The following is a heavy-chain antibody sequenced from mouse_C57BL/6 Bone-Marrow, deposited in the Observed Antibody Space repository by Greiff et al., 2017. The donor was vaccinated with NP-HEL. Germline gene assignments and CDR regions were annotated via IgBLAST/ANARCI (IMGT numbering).Heavy chain of an antibody. CDR1: GFNIKDDY. J-gene: IGHJ3*01. CDR3: TSIYYDYDRAY. D-gene: IGHD2-4*01. CDR2: IDPENGDT. Sequence: VQLQQSGAELVRPGASVKLSCTASGFNIKDDYMHWVKQRPEQGLEWIGWIDPENGDTEYASKFQGKATITADTSSNTAYLQLSSLTSEDTAVYYCTSIYYDYDRAYWGQGTLVTVSA. V-gene: IGHV14-4*01.